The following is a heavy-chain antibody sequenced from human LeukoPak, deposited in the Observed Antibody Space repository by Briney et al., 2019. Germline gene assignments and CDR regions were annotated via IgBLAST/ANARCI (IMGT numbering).Heavy chain of an antibody. CDR2: IYYSGST. CDR1: GGSISSGDYY. V-gene: IGHV4-30-4*01. CDR3: ARAPYYHYGMDV. Sequence: SETLSLTCTVSGGSISSGDYYWSWIRQPPGKGLEWIGYIYYSGSTYYNPSLKGRVTISVDTSKNQFSLKLSSVTAADTAVYYCARAPYYHYGMDVWGQGTTVTVPS. J-gene: IGHJ6*02.